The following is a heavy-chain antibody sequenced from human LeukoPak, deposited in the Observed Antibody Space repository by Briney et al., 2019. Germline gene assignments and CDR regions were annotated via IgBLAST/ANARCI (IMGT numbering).Heavy chain of an antibody. J-gene: IGHJ4*02. Sequence: PGGSLRLSCAASGFSFRNYGMHWVRQAPGKGLEWVAVIWSDGSNKDYADSVKGRFTISRDESNNTLYLQMNSLRAEDTALYYCARDLSSWTPGYWGQGTLVTVSS. V-gene: IGHV3-33*01. D-gene: IGHD6-13*01. CDR3: ARDLSSWTPGY. CDR2: IWSDGSNK. CDR1: GFSFRNYG.